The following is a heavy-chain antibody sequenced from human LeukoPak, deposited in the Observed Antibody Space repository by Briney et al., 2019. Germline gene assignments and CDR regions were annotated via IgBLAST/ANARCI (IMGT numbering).Heavy chain of an antibody. CDR2: ISGSGGST. D-gene: IGHD2-8*02. Sequence: GGSLRLSCAASGFTVSSNYMSWVRQAPGKGLEWVSAISGSGGSTYYADSVKGRFTISRDNSKNTLYLQMNSLRAEDTAVYYCAKGRCTGGVYYEPDAFDIWGQGTMVTVSS. V-gene: IGHV3-23*01. CDR1: GFTVSSNY. CDR3: AKGRCTGGVYYEPDAFDI. J-gene: IGHJ3*02.